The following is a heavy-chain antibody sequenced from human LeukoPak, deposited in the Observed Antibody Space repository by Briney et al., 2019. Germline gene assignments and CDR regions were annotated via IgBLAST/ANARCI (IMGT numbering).Heavy chain of an antibody. Sequence: SETLSLTCAVSGGSFIGSHWNWMRQRPGKGLEWIGEINHSGNTNYNPSLKSRVTISVDTSKNQFSLKLRSVTAADTAVYYCARDPTTVVTLPYYFDDWGQGTLVTVSS. V-gene: IGHV4-34*01. CDR1: GGSFIGSH. CDR3: ARDPTTVVTLPYYFDD. D-gene: IGHD4-23*01. J-gene: IGHJ4*02. CDR2: INHSGNT.